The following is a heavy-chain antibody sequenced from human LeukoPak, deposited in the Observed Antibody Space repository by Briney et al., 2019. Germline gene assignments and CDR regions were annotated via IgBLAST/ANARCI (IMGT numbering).Heavy chain of an antibody. Sequence: GGSLRLSCAVSGFTLSSDWMHWVRQAPGKGLEWVSRMNQDGSDTSYADSVKGRFTISRDNAKNTVYLQMNSLRAEDSAVCYCATVFGYWGQGTLVTVSS. CDR2: MNQDGSDT. J-gene: IGHJ4*02. V-gene: IGHV3-74*01. CDR3: ATVFGY. CDR1: GFTLSSDW.